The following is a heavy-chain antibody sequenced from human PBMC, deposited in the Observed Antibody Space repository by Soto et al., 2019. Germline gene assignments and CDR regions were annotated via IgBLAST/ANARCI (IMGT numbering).Heavy chain of an antibody. J-gene: IGHJ6*02. CDR1: GFTFSNYA. Sequence: GGSLRLSCAASGFTFSNYAIHWVRLAPDRGLEWVAIISFDGNTDSYADSVKGRFTVSIDNSKNTVFLQMNSLRPDDTAEYFCVRDGELEVMAGHPIHSSGIDAWGQGTTVTVSS. CDR3: VRDGELEVMAGHPIHSSGIDA. V-gene: IGHV3-30-3*01. D-gene: IGHD1-26*01. CDR2: ISFDGNTD.